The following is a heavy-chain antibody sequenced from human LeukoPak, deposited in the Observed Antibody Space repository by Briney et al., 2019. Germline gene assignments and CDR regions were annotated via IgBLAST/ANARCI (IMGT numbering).Heavy chain of an antibody. CDR1: GFTFDDYA. CDR2: ISWNSGSI. CDR3: ARDGGGQYYYDSSGYYY. D-gene: IGHD3-22*01. J-gene: IGHJ4*02. V-gene: IGHV3-9*01. Sequence: PGGSLRLSCAASGFTFDDYAMHWVRQAPGKGLEWVSGISWNSGSIGYADSVKGRFTISRDNAKNSLYLQMSSLRAEDTALYYCARDGGGQYYYDSSGYYYWGQGTLVTVSS.